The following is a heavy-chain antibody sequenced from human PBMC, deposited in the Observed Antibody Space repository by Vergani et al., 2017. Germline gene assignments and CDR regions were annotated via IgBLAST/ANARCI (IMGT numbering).Heavy chain of an antibody. CDR3: ARGYQGWLALSYYMDV. CDR1: GGSISSSSYY. Sequence: QLQLQESGPGLVKPSETLSLTCTVSGGSISSSSYYWGWIRQPPGKGLEWIGSIYYSGSTYYNPSLKSRVTISVDTSKNQFSLKLSSVTAADTAVYYCARGYQGWLALSYYMDVWGKGTTVTVSS. J-gene: IGHJ6*03. CDR2: IYYSGST. D-gene: IGHD6-19*01. V-gene: IGHV4-39*01.